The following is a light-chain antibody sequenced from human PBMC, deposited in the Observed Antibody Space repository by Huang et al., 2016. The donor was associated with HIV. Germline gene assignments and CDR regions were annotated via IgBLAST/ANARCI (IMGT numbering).Light chain of an antibody. J-gene: IGKJ2*01. V-gene: IGKV1-39*01. CDR2: AAF. CDR1: QSISSY. Sequence: DIQMTQSPFFLSASVGDRVNFTCRASQSISSYLNWYQQKPGQAPDLMIYAAFNLQSGAPSRFSGSGSGTDFTLTIVSLQPADFATYYCQQTYITPYTFGQGTKLEIK. CDR3: QQTYITPYT.